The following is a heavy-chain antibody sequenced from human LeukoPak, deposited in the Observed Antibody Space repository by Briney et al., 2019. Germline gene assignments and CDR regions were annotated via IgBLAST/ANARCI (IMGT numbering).Heavy chain of an antibody. CDR3: ARLRNSRRGGWFDP. V-gene: IGHV4-31*03. CDR2: IYYSGST. CDR1: GGSISSGGYY. Sequence: SETLSLTSTVSGGSISSGGYYWSWIRQHPGKGLEWIGYIYYSGSTYYNPSLNSRVTISIDTSKNQFSLKLSSVTAADTAVYYCARLRNSRRGGWFDPWGQGTLVTVSS. D-gene: IGHD2/OR15-2a*01. J-gene: IGHJ5*02.